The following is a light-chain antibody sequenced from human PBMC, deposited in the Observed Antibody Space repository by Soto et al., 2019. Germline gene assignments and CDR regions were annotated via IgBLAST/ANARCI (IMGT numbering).Light chain of an antibody. CDR3: SSYTSSSTLLYV. Sequence: QSVLTQPASVSGSPGQSITISCTGTSSDFGGYNYVSCYQQHPGKAPKLMIYDVSNRPSGVSNRFSGSKSGNTASLTISGLQAEDEADYYCSSYTSSSTLLYVFGTGTKLTVI. CDR2: DVS. CDR1: SSDFGGYNY. V-gene: IGLV2-14*01. J-gene: IGLJ1*01.